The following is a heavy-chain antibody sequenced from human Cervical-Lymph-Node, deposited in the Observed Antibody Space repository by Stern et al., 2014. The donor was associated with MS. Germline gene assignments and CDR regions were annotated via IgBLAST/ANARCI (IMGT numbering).Heavy chain of an antibody. V-gene: IGHV1-24*01. J-gene: IGHJ3*02. CDR3: AIGAFDI. CDR1: GYTLTELS. Sequence: QVQLVQSGAEVKKPGASVKVSCKVSGYTLTELSMHWVLQAPGKGLEWMGGFDPEDGETIYAQKFQGRVTMTEGTSTDTAYMELSSLRSEDTAVYYCAIGAFDIWGQGTMVTVSS. CDR2: FDPEDGET.